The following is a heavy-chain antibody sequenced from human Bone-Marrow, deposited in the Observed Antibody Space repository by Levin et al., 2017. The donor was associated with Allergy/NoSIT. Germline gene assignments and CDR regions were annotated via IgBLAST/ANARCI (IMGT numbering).Heavy chain of an antibody. CDR3: AKDQNQYGSGTEDAFDI. CDR2: ISGSGGST. CDR1: GFTFSSYA. D-gene: IGHD3-10*01. Sequence: PGGSLRLSCAASGFTFSSYAMSWVRQAPGKGLEWVSAISGSGGSTYYADSVKGRFTISRDNSKNTLYLQMNSLRAEDTAVYYCAKDQNQYGSGTEDAFDIWGQGTMVTVSS. V-gene: IGHV3-23*01. J-gene: IGHJ3*02.